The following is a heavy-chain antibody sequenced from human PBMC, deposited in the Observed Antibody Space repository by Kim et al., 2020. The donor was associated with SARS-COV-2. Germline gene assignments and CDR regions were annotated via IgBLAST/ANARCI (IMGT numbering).Heavy chain of an antibody. CDR1: GDSISSHY. J-gene: IGHJ6*01. V-gene: IGHV4-59*11. CDR3: ARGFAGSYPYYYFYGVDI. D-gene: IGHD3-10*01. Sequence: LETLSLTCTVSGDSISSHYWGWIRQPPGKGLEWIGYVSYSGSTNYNPSLNSRVTISVDTSKIHFSLELSSVTTADTAVYYCARGFAGSYPYYYFYGVDI. CDR2: VSYSGST.